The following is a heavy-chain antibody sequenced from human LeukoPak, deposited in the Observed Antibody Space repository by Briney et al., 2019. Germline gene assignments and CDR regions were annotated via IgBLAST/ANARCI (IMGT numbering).Heavy chain of an antibody. CDR1: GFTFGDYD. J-gene: IGHJ4*02. CDR3: ARVADYGSFDY. D-gene: IGHD4/OR15-4a*01. Sequence: GGSLRLSCAASGFTFGDYDMTWVRRAPGKGLEWVSYITRSGSTKHYADSVKGRFTISRDDVDYSVYLQMNSLRAEDTAVYYCARVADYGSFDYWGQGTLVTVSS. V-gene: IGHV3-11*01. CDR2: ITRSGSTK.